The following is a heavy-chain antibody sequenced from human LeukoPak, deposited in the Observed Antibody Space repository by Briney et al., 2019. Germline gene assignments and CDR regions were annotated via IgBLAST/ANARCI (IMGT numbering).Heavy chain of an antibody. CDR3: ARDPPYYYYSSGYYPNWFDP. J-gene: IGHJ5*02. V-gene: IGHV4-38-2*02. CDR1: GYSISSYYY. Sequence: SETLSLTCTVSGYSISSYYYWGWSRPPPGEGLELFWSIYHSGSTYYNPSLKGRVTISVDTPKNQFSLKLSCVAAADTAVYYCARDPPYYYYSSGYYPNWFDPWGQGTLVTVSS. D-gene: IGHD3-22*01. CDR2: IYHSGST.